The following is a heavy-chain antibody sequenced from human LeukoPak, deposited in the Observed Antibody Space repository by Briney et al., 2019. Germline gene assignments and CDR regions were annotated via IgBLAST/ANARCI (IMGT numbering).Heavy chain of an antibody. D-gene: IGHD1-26*01. CDR2: IYYSGST. Sequence: SETLSLTCTVSGGSISSSDYYWGWIRQPPGKGLEWIGSIYYSGSTTYNPSLKSRVTISVDTSKNQFSLKLSSVTAADTAVYYCARRPRSIGTYDGPPGLDYWGQGTLVTVSS. CDR3: ARRPRSIGTYDGPPGLDY. V-gene: IGHV4-39*07. CDR1: GGSISSSDYY. J-gene: IGHJ4*02.